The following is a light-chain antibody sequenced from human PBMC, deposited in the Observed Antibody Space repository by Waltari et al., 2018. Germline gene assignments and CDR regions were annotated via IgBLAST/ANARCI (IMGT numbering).Light chain of an antibody. CDR1: DIGSKS. J-gene: IGLJ2*01. CDR3: QVWDRSRDHVV. CDR2: FDN. Sequence: SYVLTQPPSVSVAPGQTARITCGGNDIGSKSVHWYQQNPVQAPLLMIYFDNDRPSEFSARFSGSNADNTATLTVAGVEAGDEADYYCQVWDRSRDHVVFGGGTKLTVL. V-gene: IGLV3-21*01.